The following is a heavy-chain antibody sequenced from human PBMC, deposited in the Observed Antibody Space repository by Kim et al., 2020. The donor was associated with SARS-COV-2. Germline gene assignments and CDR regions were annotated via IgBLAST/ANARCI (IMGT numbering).Heavy chain of an antibody. V-gene: IGHV1-18*04. J-gene: IGHJ4*02. CDR1: GYTFSSYG. D-gene: IGHD3-22*01. CDR3: ARSPYDASGFFDY. Sequence: ASVKVSCKASGYTFSSYGVSWVRQAPGQGLEWMGWISGYNANTNYAEKLQGRVTMTTDTSTSTAYMELRSLRSDDTAVYYCARSPYDASGFFDYWGQGTLVTVSS. CDR2: ISGYNANT.